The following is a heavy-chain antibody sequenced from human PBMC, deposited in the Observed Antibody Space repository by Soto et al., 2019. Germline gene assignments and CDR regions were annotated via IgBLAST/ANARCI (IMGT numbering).Heavy chain of an antibody. V-gene: IGHV1-2*02. CDR3: TTLRLDP. CDR1: GYTFTAFY. J-gene: IGHJ5*02. D-gene: IGHD3-9*01. Sequence: ASVKVSCKASGYTFTAFYMNWVRQAPGQGLEWMGWVDPNTGVTKYAQKFQGRVTMTRDTSINTAYMELSGLTSDDTAVYYCTTLRLDPWGQGTLVTVSS. CDR2: VDPNTGVT.